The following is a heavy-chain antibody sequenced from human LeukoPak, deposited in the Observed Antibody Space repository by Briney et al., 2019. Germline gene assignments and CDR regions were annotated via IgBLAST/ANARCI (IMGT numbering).Heavy chain of an antibody. J-gene: IGHJ4*02. CDR1: GYTFTSYD. CDR2: IIPIFGTA. Sequence: SVKVSCKASGYTFTSYDFNWLRQATGQGLEWMGGIIPIFGTANYAQKFQGRVTITADESTSTVYMELSSLRSKDTAVYYCARAEGIAPEFDYWGQGTLVTVSS. CDR3: ARAEGIAPEFDY. V-gene: IGHV1-69*13. D-gene: IGHD6-13*01.